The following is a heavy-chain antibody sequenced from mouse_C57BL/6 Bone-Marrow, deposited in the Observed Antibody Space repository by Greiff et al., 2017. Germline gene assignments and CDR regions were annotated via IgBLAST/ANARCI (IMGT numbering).Heavy chain of an antibody. Sequence: VQLQQSGPELVKPGASVKISCKASGYSFTGYYMNWVKQSPEKSLEWIGEINPSTGGTTYNQKFKAKATLTVDKSSSTAYMQLKSLTSGDSAVYYCARRGITPWFAYWGQGTLVTVSA. D-gene: IGHD1-1*01. CDR1: GYSFTGYY. V-gene: IGHV1-42*01. CDR3: ARRGITPWFAY. CDR2: INPSTGGT. J-gene: IGHJ3*01.